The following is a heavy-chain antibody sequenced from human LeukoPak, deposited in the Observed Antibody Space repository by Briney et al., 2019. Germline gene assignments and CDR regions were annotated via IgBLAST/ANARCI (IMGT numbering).Heavy chain of an antibody. J-gene: IGHJ5*02. CDR2: ISSSGSTI. D-gene: IGHD4-17*01. V-gene: IGHV3-48*03. CDR3: AKVGYGDYPNWFDP. Sequence: GGSLRLSCAASGFTFSSYEMNWVRQAPGKGLEWVSYISSSGSTIYYADSVKGRFTISRDNAKDSLYLQMNSLRGEDTAVYYCAKVGYGDYPNWFDPWGQGTLVTVSS. CDR1: GFTFSSYE.